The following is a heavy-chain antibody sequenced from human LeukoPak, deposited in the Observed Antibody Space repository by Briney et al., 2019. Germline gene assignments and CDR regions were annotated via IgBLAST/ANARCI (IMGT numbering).Heavy chain of an antibody. Sequence: SETLSLTCTVSGGSISSYYWSWIRQPPGKGLEWIGYIYYSGSTNYNPSLKSRVTISVDTSKNQFSLKLSSVTAADTAVYYCARDPGGKTSRDRLDYWGQGTLVTVSS. J-gene: IGHJ4*02. CDR3: ARDPGGKTSRDRLDY. CDR1: GGSISSYY. D-gene: IGHD4-23*01. CDR2: IYYSGST. V-gene: IGHV4-59*01.